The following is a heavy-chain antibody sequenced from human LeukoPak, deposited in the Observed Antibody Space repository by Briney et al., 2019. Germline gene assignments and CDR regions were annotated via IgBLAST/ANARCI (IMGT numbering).Heavy chain of an antibody. V-gene: IGHV3-23*01. CDR1: GFTFSSYA. Sequence: PGGSLRLSCAASGFTFSSYAMTWVRQAPGKGLEWVSTMSGRGTTYYAESVKGRFTISRDNSKNTLYLQMNSLRAEDTAVYYCAKAWWRYGMDVWGQGTTVTVSS. CDR3: AKAWWRYGMDV. D-gene: IGHD2-15*01. CDR2: MSGRGTT. J-gene: IGHJ6*02.